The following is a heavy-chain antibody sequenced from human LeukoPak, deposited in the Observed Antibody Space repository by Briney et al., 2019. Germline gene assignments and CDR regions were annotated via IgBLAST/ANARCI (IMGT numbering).Heavy chain of an antibody. CDR3: ARDSGSSSPLDAFDI. V-gene: IGHV3-48*01. CDR2: ISSSSSTI. CDR1: GFTFSSYS. D-gene: IGHD1-26*01. J-gene: IGHJ3*02. Sequence: SGGSLRLSCAASGFTFSSYSMNWVRQAPGKGLEWVSYISSSSSTIYYADSVKGRFTISRDNAKNSLYLQMNSLRAEDTAVYYCARDSGSSSPLDAFDIWGQGTMVTVSS.